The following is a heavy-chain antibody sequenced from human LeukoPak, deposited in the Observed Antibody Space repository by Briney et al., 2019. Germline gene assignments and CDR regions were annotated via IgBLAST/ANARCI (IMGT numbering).Heavy chain of an antibody. CDR3: ARGHLLGTISAYYYMDV. V-gene: IGHV3-53*01. Sequence: GGSLRLSCAASGFTVSSNYMSWVRQAPGKGLEWVSLIYGGRITYYADYVKGRFTISRDNSKNTLYLQMNSLRAEDTAVYYCARGHLLGTISAYYYMDVWGKGTTVTVSS. D-gene: IGHD1-7*01. CDR1: GFTVSSNY. J-gene: IGHJ6*03. CDR2: IYGGRIT.